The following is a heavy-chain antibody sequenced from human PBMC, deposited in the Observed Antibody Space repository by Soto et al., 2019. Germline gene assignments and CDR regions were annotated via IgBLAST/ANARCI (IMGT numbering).Heavy chain of an antibody. D-gene: IGHD5-12*01. V-gene: IGHV3-30*18. CDR1: GFTFSSYG. J-gene: IGHJ6*02. CDR3: AKGGDGYNPPNYYYYYGMDV. Sequence: GVSLRLSCAASGFTFSSYGMQWVRQAPGKGLEWVAVISYDGSNKYYADSVKGRFTISRDNSKNTLYLQMNSLRAEDTAVYYCAKGGDGYNPPNYYYYYGMDVWGQGTTVTVSS. CDR2: ISYDGSNK.